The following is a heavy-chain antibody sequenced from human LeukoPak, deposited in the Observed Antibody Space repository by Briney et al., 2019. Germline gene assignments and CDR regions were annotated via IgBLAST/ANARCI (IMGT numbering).Heavy chain of an antibody. Sequence: GSLRLSCAASGFTFSSYWMSWIRQPPGKGLEWIGYIYYSGSTSYNPSLKSRVTISVDTSNNQFSLKLISVTAADTAVYYCARMDQSSLERYFDYWGQGTLVTVSS. CDR2: IYYSGST. J-gene: IGHJ4*02. V-gene: IGHV4-59*01. CDR3: ARMDQSSLERYFDY. CDR1: GFTFSSYW. D-gene: IGHD2-2*03.